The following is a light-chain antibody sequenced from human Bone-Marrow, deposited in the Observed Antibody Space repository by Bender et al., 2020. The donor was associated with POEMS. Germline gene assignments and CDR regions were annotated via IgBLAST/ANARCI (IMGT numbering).Light chain of an antibody. J-gene: IGLJ1*01. CDR1: GSDVGGFDY. V-gene: IGLV2-14*01. CDR3: TSYTSSNTPYV. Sequence: QSALTQPASVSGSPGQSITISCTGTGSDVGGFDYVSWYQHRPGQAPKLMIYEVTYRPSGVSFRFSGSKSGNTASLTISGLQADDEAIYYCTSYTSSNTPYVFGTGTTVTVL. CDR2: EVT.